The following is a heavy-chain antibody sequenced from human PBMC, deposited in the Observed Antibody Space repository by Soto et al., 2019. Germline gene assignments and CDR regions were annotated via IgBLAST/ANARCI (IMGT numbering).Heavy chain of an antibody. CDR2: IIPIFGTA. CDR1: GGTFSSYA. Sequence: QVQLVQSGAEVKKPGSSVKVSCKASGGTFSSYAISWVRQAPGRGLEWMGGIIPIFGTANYAQKFQGRVTITADESTSTAYMELSSLRSEDTAVYYCARTDYSNRYRPPYYYYGMDVWGQGTTVTVSS. J-gene: IGHJ6*02. CDR3: ARTDYSNRYRPPYYYYGMDV. D-gene: IGHD4-4*01. V-gene: IGHV1-69*01.